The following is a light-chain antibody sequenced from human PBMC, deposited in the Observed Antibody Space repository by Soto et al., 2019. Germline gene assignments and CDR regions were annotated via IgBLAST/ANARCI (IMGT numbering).Light chain of an antibody. Sequence: EIVMTQSPATLSVSPGERATLSCRASQSVSSNLAWYQQQPGQAPRLLIYGASSRATGIPDRFSGSGSGTDFTLTISRLEPEDFAVYYCQQYGSSPWTFGQGTKVDI. V-gene: IGKV3-20*01. CDR2: GAS. CDR1: QSVSSN. J-gene: IGKJ1*01. CDR3: QQYGSSPWT.